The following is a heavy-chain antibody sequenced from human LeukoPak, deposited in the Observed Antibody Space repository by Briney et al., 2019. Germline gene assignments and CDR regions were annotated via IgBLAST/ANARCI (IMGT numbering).Heavy chain of an antibody. Sequence: SVKVSCKASGGTFSSHAISWVRQAPGQGLEWMGGIIPIFGTANYAQKFQGRVTITADESTSTAYMELSSLRSEDTAVYYCARSSGVATITPIDYWGQGTLVTVSS. D-gene: IGHD5-12*01. CDR3: ARSSGVATITPIDY. J-gene: IGHJ4*02. CDR1: GGTFSSHA. V-gene: IGHV1-69*13. CDR2: IIPIFGTA.